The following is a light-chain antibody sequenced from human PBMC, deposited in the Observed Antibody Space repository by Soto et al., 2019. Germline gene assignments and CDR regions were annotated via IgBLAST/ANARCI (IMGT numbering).Light chain of an antibody. CDR2: KAS. J-gene: IGKJ1*01. Sequence: DIQMTQSPSTLSASIGDRVTITCRASQSISSWLAWYQQKPGKAPKLLIYKASSLQSGVPSRFSGSGSGTEFTLTISSLQADDFATYYCQHYYGYSWTFGQGTKVDIK. CDR3: QHYYGYSWT. CDR1: QSISSW. V-gene: IGKV1-5*03.